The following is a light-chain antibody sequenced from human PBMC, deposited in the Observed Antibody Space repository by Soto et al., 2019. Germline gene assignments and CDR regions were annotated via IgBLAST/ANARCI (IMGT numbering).Light chain of an antibody. CDR1: QSVTYN. Sequence: ETMMTQCPAPLSASPGERVTLSCRATQSVTYNLAWYQQKPGQAPRLLIYGASTRATGIPARFSGRGSGTEFSLTITSLQSEDFAVYYCQQYGSSPITFGQGTRLEIK. J-gene: IGKJ5*01. CDR2: GAS. CDR3: QQYGSSPIT. V-gene: IGKV3-15*01.